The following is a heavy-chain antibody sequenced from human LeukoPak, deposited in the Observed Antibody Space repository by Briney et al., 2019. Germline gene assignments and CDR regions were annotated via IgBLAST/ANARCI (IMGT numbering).Heavy chain of an antibody. V-gene: IGHV3-20*04. CDR1: GFTFDDYG. Sequence: PGGSLRLSCAASGFTFDDYGMSWVGQAPGKGLDWVSAINWNGGSTGYADSVKGRFTISRDNAKNSLYLQMNSLRAEDTALYYCARGVEFSGHEVHFDYWGQGTLVTVSS. D-gene: IGHD5-12*01. J-gene: IGHJ4*02. CDR2: INWNGGST. CDR3: ARGVEFSGHEVHFDY.